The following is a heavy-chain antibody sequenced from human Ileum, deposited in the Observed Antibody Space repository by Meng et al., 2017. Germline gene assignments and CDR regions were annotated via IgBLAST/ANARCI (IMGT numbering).Heavy chain of an antibody. CDR1: GFTFSTYA. V-gene: IGHV3-23*01. CDR3: AKWASIGWYEFRYFDS. CDR2: ISASGVST. J-gene: IGHJ4*02. D-gene: IGHD6-19*01. Sequence: GGSLRLSCAASGFTFSTYAMSWVRQAPGKGREWVSQISASGVSTFYTDSVKGRFTISRDTSKNTLYLQMNSLRPEDTAVYYCAKWASIGWYEFRYFDSWGQGTLVTVSS.